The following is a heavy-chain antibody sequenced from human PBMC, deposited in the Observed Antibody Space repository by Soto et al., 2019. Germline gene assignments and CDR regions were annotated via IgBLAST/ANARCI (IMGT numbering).Heavy chain of an antibody. D-gene: IGHD2-21*02. CDR2: INAGNGNT. J-gene: IGHJ4*02. CDR1: GYTFTSYA. CDR3: ARSIVVVTALDY. V-gene: IGHV1-3*01. Sequence: GXSVKVSFNASGYTFTSYAMHLVRHSPGQRLEWMGWINAGNGNTKYSQKFQGRVTITRDTSASTAYMELSSLRSEDTAVYYCARSIVVVTALDYWGQGTLVTVSS.